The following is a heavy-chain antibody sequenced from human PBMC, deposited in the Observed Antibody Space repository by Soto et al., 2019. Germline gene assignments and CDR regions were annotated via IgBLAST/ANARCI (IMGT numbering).Heavy chain of an antibody. V-gene: IGHV3-33*01. CDR3: ARDASYNILWSGYYPSRNGMDV. D-gene: IGHD3-3*01. CDR2: IWYDGSKK. Sequence: QVQVVESGGGVVQPGRSLRLSCAASGFTFSSFGMHWVRQAPGKGLEWVSLIWYDGSKKSYGDSVKGRFTISRDNSRNTVYLQMNSLMADDTAVYYFARDASYNILWSGYYPSRNGMDVWGQGTTVTVSS. J-gene: IGHJ6*02. CDR1: GFTFSSFG.